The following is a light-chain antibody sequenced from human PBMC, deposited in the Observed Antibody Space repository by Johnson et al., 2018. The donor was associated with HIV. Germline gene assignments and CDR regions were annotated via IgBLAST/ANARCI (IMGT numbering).Light chain of an antibody. CDR3: GTWDSRLSAYV. CDR1: SSNIGNNY. V-gene: IGLV1-51*02. J-gene: IGLJ1*01. CDR2: ENN. Sequence: QSVLTQPPSVSAAPGQKVTISCSGSSSNIGNNYVSWYQQLPGTAPKLLIYENNKRPSGIPDRFSGSKSGTSATLGITGPQTGDEADYYCGTWDSRLSAYVFGTGTEVTVL.